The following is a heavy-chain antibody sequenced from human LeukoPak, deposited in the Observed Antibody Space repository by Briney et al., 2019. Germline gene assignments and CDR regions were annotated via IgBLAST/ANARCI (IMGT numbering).Heavy chain of an antibody. D-gene: IGHD2-15*01. CDR2: ISATDGST. CDR1: RFTFGGYA. J-gene: IGHJ5*02. V-gene: IGHV3-23*01. Sequence: GGSLRLSCAASRFTFGGYAMSWVRQAPGKGLEWVSVISATDGSTYYADSVKGRFTISRDNSKNTLYLQMNSLKAGDTAVYYCATWRYCSGSSCYSGWLDPWGQGTLVSVSS. CDR3: ATWRYCSGSSCYSGWLDP.